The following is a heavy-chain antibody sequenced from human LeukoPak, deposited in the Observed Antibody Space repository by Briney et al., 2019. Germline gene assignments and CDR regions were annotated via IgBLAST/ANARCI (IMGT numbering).Heavy chain of an antibody. Sequence: PGGSLRLSCAASGFTFSSYSMNWVRQAPGKGLEWVPYIGTSSSIIYYADSVKGRFTISRDNAKNSLYLQMNSLRDEDTAVYYCARHDYGGNSGDYWGQGTLVTVSS. J-gene: IGHJ4*02. V-gene: IGHV3-48*02. CDR1: GFTFSSYS. CDR2: IGTSSSII. CDR3: ARHDYGGNSGDY. D-gene: IGHD4-23*01.